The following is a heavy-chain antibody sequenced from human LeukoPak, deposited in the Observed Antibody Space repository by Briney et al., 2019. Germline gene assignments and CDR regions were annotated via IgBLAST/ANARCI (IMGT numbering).Heavy chain of an antibody. CDR1: GFTFSSYS. D-gene: IGHD6-13*01. CDR2: ISRSSTTI. CDR3: ARAGYSSSWYLY. J-gene: IGHJ4*02. Sequence: GGSLRLSCAVSGFTFSSYSMNWVRQAPGKGLEWVSDISRSSTTIYYADSVKGRFTVSRDNAKNSLYLQMNSLRAEDTAVYYCARAGYSSSWYLYWGQGTLVTVSS. V-gene: IGHV3-48*01.